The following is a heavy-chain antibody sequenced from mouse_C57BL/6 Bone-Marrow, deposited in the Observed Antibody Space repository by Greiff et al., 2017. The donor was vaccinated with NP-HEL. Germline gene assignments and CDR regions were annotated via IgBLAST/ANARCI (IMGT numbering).Heavy chain of an antibody. J-gene: IGHJ3*01. CDR3: ARTGLGFGTAY. Sequence: QVQLQQSGAELVKPGASVKISCKASGYAFSSYWMNWVKQRPGKGLEWIGQIYPGDGATNYNGKFKGKSTLTVDKSSTTAYMQLSSLTSEDSSVYFCARTGLGFGTAYWGQGTLVTVSA. D-gene: IGHD1-1*02. CDR2: IYPGDGAT. V-gene: IGHV1-80*01. CDR1: GYAFSSYW.